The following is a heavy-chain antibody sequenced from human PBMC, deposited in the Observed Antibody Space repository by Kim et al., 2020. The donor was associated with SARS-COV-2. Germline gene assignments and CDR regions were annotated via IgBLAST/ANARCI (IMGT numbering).Heavy chain of an antibody. J-gene: IGHJ4*02. D-gene: IGHD1-26*01. Sequence: GGSLRLSCAASGFTFSSYAMHWVRQAPGKGLEWVSVISYDGSNKYYADSVKGRFTISRDNSKNTLYLQMNSLRAEDTAVYYCARVGDSGCYYGGSFVNYFDYWGQGSLVTVSS. CDR2: ISYDGSNK. CDR3: ARVGDSGCYYGGSFVNYFDY. CDR1: GFTFSSYA. V-gene: IGHV3-30*04.